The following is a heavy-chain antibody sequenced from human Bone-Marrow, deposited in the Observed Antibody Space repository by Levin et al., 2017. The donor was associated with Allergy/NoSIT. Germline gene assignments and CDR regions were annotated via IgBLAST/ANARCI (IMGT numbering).Heavy chain of an antibody. V-gene: IGHV3-48*02. CDR1: GFSISNHN. CDR3: AREDSYGYEFDF. Sequence: GGSLRLSCVVSGFSISNHNINWVRQAPGKGLEWISYIVAITGSTFYSDSVRGRFTTSRDIAGNSVFLQMNSLRDEDTGVYYCAREDSYGYEFDFWGQGIQVTASS. D-gene: IGHD3-10*01. J-gene: IGHJ4*02. CDR2: IVAITGST.